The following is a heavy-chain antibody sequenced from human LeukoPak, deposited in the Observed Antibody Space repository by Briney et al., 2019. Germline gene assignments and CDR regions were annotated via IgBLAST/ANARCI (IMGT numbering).Heavy chain of an antibody. J-gene: IGHJ4*02. V-gene: IGHV4-34*01. CDR2: IDHSGST. Sequence: SETLPLTCAVYGGSFSGYYWSWIRQPPGKGLEWIGEIDHSGSTNYNPSLKSRVTISVDTSKNQFSLKLSSVTAADTAVYYCARVKQQLVQGIDYWGQGTLVTVSS. CDR1: GGSFSGYY. D-gene: IGHD6-13*01. CDR3: ARVKQQLVQGIDY.